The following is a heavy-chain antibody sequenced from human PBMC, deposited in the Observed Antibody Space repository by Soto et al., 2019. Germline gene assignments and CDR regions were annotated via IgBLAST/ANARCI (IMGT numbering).Heavy chain of an antibody. CDR1: GGSFSGYY. Sequence: QVQLQQWGAGLLKPSETLSLTCAVYGGSFSGYYWSWIRQPPGKGLEWIGEINHSGSTNYNPSLTSRVTISVDTSKNQFSLKLSSVTAADTAVYYCARARVYSYGYKRNAGYYSYGMDVWGQGTTVTVSS. CDR3: ARARVYSYGYKRNAGYYSYGMDV. J-gene: IGHJ6*02. CDR2: INHSGST. V-gene: IGHV4-34*01. D-gene: IGHD5-18*01.